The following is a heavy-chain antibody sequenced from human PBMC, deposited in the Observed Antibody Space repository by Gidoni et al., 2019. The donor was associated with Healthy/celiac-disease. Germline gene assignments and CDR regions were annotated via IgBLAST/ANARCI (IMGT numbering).Heavy chain of an antibody. J-gene: IGHJ4*02. D-gene: IGHD3-22*01. CDR3: ARVRYYDSSGYYQNAFDY. CDR2: IKQDGSEK. Sequence: EVQLVESGGGLVQPGGSLRLSCAASGFTFSSYWMSWVRQAPGKGLEWVANIKQDGSEKYYVDSVKGRFTISRDNAKNSLYLQMNSLRAEDTAVYYCARVRYYDSSGYYQNAFDYWGQGTLVTVSS. CDR1: GFTFSSYW. V-gene: IGHV3-7*01.